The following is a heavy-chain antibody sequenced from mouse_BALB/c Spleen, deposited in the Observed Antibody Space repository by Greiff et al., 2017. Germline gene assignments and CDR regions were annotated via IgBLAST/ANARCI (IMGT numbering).Heavy chain of an antibody. J-gene: IGHJ1*01. Sequence: EVQLVESGGGLVKPGGSLKLSCAASGFTFSSYAMSWVRQSPEKRLEWVAEISSGGSYTYYPDTVTGRFTISRDNAKNTLYLEMSSLRSEDTAMYYCARYGSTLYWYFDVWGAGTTVTVSS. CDR3: ARYGSTLYWYFDV. CDR1: GFTFSSYA. V-gene: IGHV5-9-4*01. CDR2: ISSGGSYT. D-gene: IGHD1-1*01.